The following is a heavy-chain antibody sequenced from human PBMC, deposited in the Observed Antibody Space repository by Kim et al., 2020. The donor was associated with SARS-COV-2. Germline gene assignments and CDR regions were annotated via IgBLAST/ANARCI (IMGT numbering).Heavy chain of an antibody. J-gene: IGHJ4*02. CDR1: GFTFSSYS. CDR3: ARDVEYYYDSSGYYR. Sequence: GGSLRLSCAASGFTFSSYSMNWVRQAPGKWLEWVSSISSSSSYIYYADSVKGRFTISRDNAKNSLYLQMNSLRAEDTAVYYCARDVEYYYDSSGYYRWGQGTLVTVSS. V-gene: IGHV3-21*01. CDR2: ISSSSSYI. D-gene: IGHD3-22*01.